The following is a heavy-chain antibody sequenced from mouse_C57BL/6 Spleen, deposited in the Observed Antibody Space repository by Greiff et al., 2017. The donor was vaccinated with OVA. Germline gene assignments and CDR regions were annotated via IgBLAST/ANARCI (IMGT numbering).Heavy chain of an antibody. Sequence: QVQLQQSGPELVKPGASVKISCKASGYAFSSSWMNWVKQRPGKGLEWIGRIYPGDGDTNYNGKFKGKATLTADKSSSTAYMQLSSLTSKDAAVYFGARGSYYSNLYVDYWGQGTTRTVSS. CDR3: ARGSYYSNLYVDY. V-gene: IGHV1-82*01. J-gene: IGHJ2*01. D-gene: IGHD2-5*01. CDR1: GYAFSSSW. CDR2: IYPGDGDT.